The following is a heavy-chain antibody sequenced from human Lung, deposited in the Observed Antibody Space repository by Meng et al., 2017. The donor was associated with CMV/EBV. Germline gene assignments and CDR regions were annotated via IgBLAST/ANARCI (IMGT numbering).Heavy chain of an antibody. V-gene: IGHV4-30-4*01. D-gene: IGHD3-10*01. CDR1: GVSLRSADYY. Sequence: VSGVSLRSADYYWSWIRQPPGKGLEWVGYIFYNGSTSYNPSLKSRLSISMDTSKNQFSLKLRSLTAADTAIYYCVREILAPINYYFDSWGQGTLVTVSS. J-gene: IGHJ4*02. CDR3: VREILAPINYYFDS. CDR2: IFYNGST.